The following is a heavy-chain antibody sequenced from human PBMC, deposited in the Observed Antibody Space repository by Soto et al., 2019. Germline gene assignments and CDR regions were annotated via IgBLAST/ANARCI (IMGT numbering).Heavy chain of an antibody. CDR1: GFTFGDYA. V-gene: IGHV3-49*03. CDR3: TREGIVATIDFDY. J-gene: IGHJ4*02. D-gene: IGHD5-12*01. Sequence: PGGSLRLSCTASGFTFGDYAMSWFRQAPGKGLEWVGFIRSKAYGGTTEYAASVKGRFTISRDDSKSIAYLQMNSLKTEDTAVYYCTREGIVATIDFDYWGQGALVTVSS. CDR2: IRSKAYGGTT.